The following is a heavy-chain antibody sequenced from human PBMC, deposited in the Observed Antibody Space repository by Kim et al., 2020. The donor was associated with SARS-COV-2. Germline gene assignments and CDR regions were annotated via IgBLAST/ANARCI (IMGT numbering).Heavy chain of an antibody. Sequence: LSLTCAASGFTFSSYSMNWVRQAPGKGLEWVSYISSSSSTIYYADSVKGRFTISRDNAKNSLYLQMNSLRDEDTAVYYCARDGYSGYDFMRQWLVGGNNWFDPWGQGTLVTVSS. CDR2: ISSSSSTI. CDR1: GFTFSSYS. V-gene: IGHV3-48*02. J-gene: IGHJ5*02. CDR3: ARDGYSGYDFMRQWLVGGNNWFDP. D-gene: IGHD5-12*01.